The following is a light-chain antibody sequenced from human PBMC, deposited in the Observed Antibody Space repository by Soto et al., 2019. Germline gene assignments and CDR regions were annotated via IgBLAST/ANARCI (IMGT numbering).Light chain of an antibody. J-gene: IGKJ2*01. V-gene: IGKV3-20*01. Sequence: EIVLTQSPGTLSLSPGERATLSCRASQSVSSTYLAWYQQNPGQAPRLLIYGASSRATGIPDRFSGSGSGTDFTLTFSRLEPEDFAVYFCQQYGSSSYTFGQGTKLEIK. CDR1: QSVSSTY. CDR3: QQYGSSSYT. CDR2: GAS.